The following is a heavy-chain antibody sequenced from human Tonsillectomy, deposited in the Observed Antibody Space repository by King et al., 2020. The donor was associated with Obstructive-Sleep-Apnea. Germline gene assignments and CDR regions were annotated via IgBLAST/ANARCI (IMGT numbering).Heavy chain of an antibody. Sequence: VQLVQSGGGLVKPGGSLRLSCAASGFTFSDYYMSWIRQAPGKGLEWVSYISSISSNYTNYADSVKGRFTISRDNAKNSLYLQMNSLRAEDTAVYYCARVGASNHAFDIWGQGTKVTVSS. CDR2: ISSISSNYT. CDR3: ARVGASNHAFDI. J-gene: IGHJ3*02. CDR1: GFTFSDYY. V-gene: IGHV3-11*06. D-gene: IGHD1-26*01.